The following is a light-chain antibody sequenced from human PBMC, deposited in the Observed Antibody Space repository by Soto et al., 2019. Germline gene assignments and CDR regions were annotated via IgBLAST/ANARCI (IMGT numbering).Light chain of an antibody. V-gene: IGKV1-17*01. CDR2: ATS. CDR3: LQHYTYPWM. J-gene: IGKJ1*01. CDR1: QAIRND. Sequence: DIQMTQSPSSLSASVGDSVTITCRASQAIRNDLGWYQQKPGRAPKRLIFATSNLHSGVPSRFRGSGSGTELTLQIHSLQPEDFAVYYCLQHYTYPWMFGQGTKVEIK.